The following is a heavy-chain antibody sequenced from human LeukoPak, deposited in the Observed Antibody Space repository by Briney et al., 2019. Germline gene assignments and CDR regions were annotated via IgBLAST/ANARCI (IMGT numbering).Heavy chain of an antibody. Sequence: ASVTVSCKASGYTFTSYYMHWVRQAPGQGLEWMGIINPSGGSTSYAQKFQGRVTMTRDTSTSTVYMELSSLRSEDTAVYYCARDGGYGSGSYGMDVWGKGTTVTVSS. J-gene: IGHJ6*04. CDR3: ARDGGYGSGSYGMDV. CDR2: INPSGGST. CDR1: GYTFTSYY. D-gene: IGHD3-10*01. V-gene: IGHV1-46*01.